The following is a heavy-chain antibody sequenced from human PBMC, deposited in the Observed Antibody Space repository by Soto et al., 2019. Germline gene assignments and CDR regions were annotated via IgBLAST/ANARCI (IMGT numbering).Heavy chain of an antibody. CDR2: ISHRGDT. Sequence: QVQIQQWGAGLLRPSETLSLTCGVSGGSFSAYYWTWIRQPPGKGLEWIAEISHRGDTTYNPSLRGRVTICVDTSRNHVFLRLNSVTAADTAVYYCARNTLSPVDAMDVWGQGTTVTVS. V-gene: IGHV4-34*02. D-gene: IGHD3-16*01. J-gene: IGHJ6*02. CDR3: ARNTLSPVDAMDV. CDR1: GGSFSAYY.